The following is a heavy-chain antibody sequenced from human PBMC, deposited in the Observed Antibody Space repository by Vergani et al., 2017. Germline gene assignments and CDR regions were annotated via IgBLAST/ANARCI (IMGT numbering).Heavy chain of an antibody. CDR1: GFTFNSYA. CDR2: INNNGGST. D-gene: IGHD2-2*01. V-gene: IGHV3-23*01. Sequence: QLLESGGGLIQPGGSLRLSCAASGFTFNSYAMTWVGRAPGKGLEWVSGINNNGGSTYYADSVKGRFTIARDNSKNTLYLQMTDLRAEDTATYYCAKVCGSTSCPYGGGAFDVWGHGTMVTVSS. CDR3: AKVCGSTSCPYGGGAFDV. J-gene: IGHJ3*01.